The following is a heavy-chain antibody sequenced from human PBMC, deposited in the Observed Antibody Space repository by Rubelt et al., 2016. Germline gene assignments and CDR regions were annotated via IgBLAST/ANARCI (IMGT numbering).Heavy chain of an antibody. CDR3: ARDRTWLVPGLDAFDI. CDR2: SSASDGNT. J-gene: IGHJ3*02. CDR1: GYTFTSYG. V-gene: IGHV1-18*01. Sequence: QVQLVQSGAEVKKPGASVKVSCKASGYTFTSYGISWVRQAPGQGLEWMGWSSASDGNTNYAQKLQGRVTMTTDTSTSTSYMELRSLRSDDTAVYYCARDRTWLVPGLDAFDIWGQGTMVTVSS. D-gene: IGHD6-19*01.